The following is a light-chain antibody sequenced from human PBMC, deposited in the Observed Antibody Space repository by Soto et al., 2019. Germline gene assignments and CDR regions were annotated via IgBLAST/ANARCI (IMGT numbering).Light chain of an antibody. Sequence: QSALTQPRSVSGSPGQSVTISCTGTSSEVGGCNYVSWYQQHPGKDPKLMIYDVSERPSGVPDRFSGSKSGNTASLTISGLQVDDEADYYCCSYAGTYAYVFGTGTKLTVL. CDR3: CSYAGTYAYV. CDR1: SSEVGGCNY. J-gene: IGLJ1*01. CDR2: DVS. V-gene: IGLV2-11*01.